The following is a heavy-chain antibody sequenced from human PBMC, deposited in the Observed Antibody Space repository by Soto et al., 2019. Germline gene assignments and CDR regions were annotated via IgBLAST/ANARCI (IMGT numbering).Heavy chain of an antibody. J-gene: IGHJ4*02. CDR2: ISSSSSYI. D-gene: IGHD1-1*01. CDR1: GFTVGTNY. V-gene: IGHV3-21*01. CDR3: AKSVYNWNDGFFDY. Sequence: GGSLRLSCTASGFTVGTNYMNWVRQAPGKGLEWVSSISSSSSYIYYADSVKGRFTISRDNAKNSLYLQMNSLRAEDTAVYYCAKSVYNWNDGFFDYWGQGT.